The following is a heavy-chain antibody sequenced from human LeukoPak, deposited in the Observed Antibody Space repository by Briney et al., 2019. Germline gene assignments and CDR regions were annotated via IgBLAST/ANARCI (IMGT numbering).Heavy chain of an antibody. J-gene: IGHJ1*01. Sequence: GGSLRLSCAASGFTFSSYSMNWVRQAPGKGLEWVSAISGSSDNTYYTDSVKGRFTISRDNSQNTLYLQMNSLRAEDTAVYYCAREPQRWGQGTLVTVSS. CDR2: ISGSSDNT. CDR3: AREPQR. CDR1: GFTFSSYS. V-gene: IGHV3-23*01.